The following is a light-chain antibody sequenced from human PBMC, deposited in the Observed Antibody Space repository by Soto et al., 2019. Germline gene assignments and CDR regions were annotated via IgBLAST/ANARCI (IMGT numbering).Light chain of an antibody. V-gene: IGKV3-20*01. CDR3: HQYGRSPRT. CDR2: DAS. Sequence: VLTQYTGTLSLSPGERATLSCRASQSVSSNYLAWYQLKPGQAPRLLIYDASTRATGIPDRVSGSGSGTDFTLTISRLEPEDFAVYSCHQYGRSPRTFGEGSRLEI. CDR1: QSVSSNY. J-gene: IGKJ5*01.